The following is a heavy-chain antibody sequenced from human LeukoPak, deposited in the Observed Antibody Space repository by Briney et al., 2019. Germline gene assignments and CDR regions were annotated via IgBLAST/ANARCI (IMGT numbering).Heavy chain of an antibody. CDR3: ARDGGYWSTTDY. D-gene: IGHD5/OR15-5a*01. V-gene: IGHV4-4*07. CDR2: IYSSGT. CDR1: GASISHDY. J-gene: IGHJ4*02. Sequence: PSETLSLTCIVSGASISHDYWSWVRQPAGKGLEWVGRIYSSGTNYNPSLKSRVTISVDTSKNQFSLKLSSVTAADTAVYYCARDGGYWSTTDYWGQGTLVTVSS.